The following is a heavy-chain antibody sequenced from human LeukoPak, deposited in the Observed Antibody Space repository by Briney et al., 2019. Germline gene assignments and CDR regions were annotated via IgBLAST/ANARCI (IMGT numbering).Heavy chain of an antibody. D-gene: IGHD3-22*01. CDR1: GGSISDYY. CDR2: IHISGTT. Sequence: SETLSLTCTVSGGSISDYYWSWVRQPAGKGLEWIGRIHISGTTYYNPSLKSRFTMSVDTSKNQFSLKLSSVTAADTAVYYCASTPNYYDSSGYPYYYFDYWGQGTLVTVSS. CDR3: ASTPNYYDSSGYPYYYFDY. J-gene: IGHJ4*02. V-gene: IGHV4-4*07.